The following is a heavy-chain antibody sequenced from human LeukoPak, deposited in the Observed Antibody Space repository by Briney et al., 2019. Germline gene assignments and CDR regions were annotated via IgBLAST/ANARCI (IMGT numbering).Heavy chain of an antibody. J-gene: IGHJ4*02. D-gene: IGHD5-12*01. CDR1: GFTFSSFT. CDR3: TTRLRNHFDY. Sequence: GGSLRLSCATSGFTFSSFTMNWVRQAPGKGLEWFSTISDGSRDTHYAGSVKGRFTISRDDYQNIVYLQMDSLRAEDTALYYCTTRLRNHFDYWGQGTQVTVSS. V-gene: IGHV3-23*01. CDR2: ISDGSRDT.